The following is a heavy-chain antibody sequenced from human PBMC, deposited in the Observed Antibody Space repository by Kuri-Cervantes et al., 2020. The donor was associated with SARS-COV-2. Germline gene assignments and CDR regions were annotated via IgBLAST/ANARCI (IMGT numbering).Heavy chain of an antibody. D-gene: IGHD5-12*01. J-gene: IGHJ4*02. CDR1: GFTVSSNY. V-gene: IGHV3-53*01. CDR3: TRWNGYGDF. Sequence: GESLKISCAASGFTVSSNYMSWVRQAPGKGLEWVAGMSGGGGDTHYADSVKGRFTIARDNSKNTLYLQMSSLRVEDTAVYYCTRWNGYGDFWGQGTLVTVSS. CDR2: MSGGGGDT.